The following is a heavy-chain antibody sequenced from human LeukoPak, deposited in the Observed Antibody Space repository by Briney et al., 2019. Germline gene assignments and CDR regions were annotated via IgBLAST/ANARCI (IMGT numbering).Heavy chain of an antibody. D-gene: IGHD4-11*01. CDR2: IYGDGST. V-gene: IGHV3-66*01. J-gene: IGHJ3*02. CDR3: ARINYRAFSI. Sequence: GGSLRLSCVASAFTVSTKYMIWVRQAPGKGLEWVSLIYGDGSTYYADSVQGRVTISRDNSKSTVFLQMNSLRAEDTALYYCARINYRAFSIWGQGTMVTVSS. CDR1: AFTVSTKY.